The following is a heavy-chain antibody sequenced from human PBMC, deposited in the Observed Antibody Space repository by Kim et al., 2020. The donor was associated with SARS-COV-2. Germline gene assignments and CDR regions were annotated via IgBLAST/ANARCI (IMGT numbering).Heavy chain of an antibody. J-gene: IGHJ6*02. D-gene: IGHD2-2*01. V-gene: IGHV3-48*01. CDR2: ISSSSSTI. Sequence: GGSLRLSCAASGFTFSSYSMNWVRQAPGKGLEWVSYISSSSSTIYYADSVKGRFTISRDNAKNSLYLQMNSLRAEDTAVYYCARDHYSSTSCYFGMGYYDYYYGMDVWGQGTTVTVSS. CDR3: ARDHYSSTSCYFGMGYYDYYYGMDV. CDR1: GFTFSSYS.